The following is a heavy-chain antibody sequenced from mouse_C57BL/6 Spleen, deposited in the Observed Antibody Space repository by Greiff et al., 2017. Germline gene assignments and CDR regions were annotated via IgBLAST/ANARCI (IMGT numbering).Heavy chain of an antibody. CDR1: GYTFTSYG. D-gene: IGHD1-1*01. CDR3: AREGDYGSYWYFDV. Sequence: VMLVESGAELARPGASVKLSCKASGYTFTSYGISWVKQRTGQGLEWIGEIYPRSGNTYYNEKFKGKATLTADKSSSTAYMDLRSLTSEYSAVYCCAREGDYGSYWYFDVWGTGATVTVSS. V-gene: IGHV1-81*01. CDR2: IYPRSGNT. J-gene: IGHJ1*03.